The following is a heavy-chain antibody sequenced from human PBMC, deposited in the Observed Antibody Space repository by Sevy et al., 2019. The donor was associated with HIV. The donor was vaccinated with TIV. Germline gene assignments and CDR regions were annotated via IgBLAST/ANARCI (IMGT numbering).Heavy chain of an antibody. Sequence: SETLSLTCTVSGVSISGYYWSWIRQSLGKGLEWIGYIYYSGMTNYNPSLKSRVTISDDTSKNQFSLKLNSVTAADTAVYYCARAAAEYYYGMDVWGQGTKVTVSS. J-gene: IGHJ6*02. CDR2: IYYSGMT. CDR1: GVSISGYY. CDR3: ARAAAEYYYGMDV. D-gene: IGHD6-25*01. V-gene: IGHV4-59*01.